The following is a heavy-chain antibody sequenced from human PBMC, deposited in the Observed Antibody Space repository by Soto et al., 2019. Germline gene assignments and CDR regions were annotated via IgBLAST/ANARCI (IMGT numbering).Heavy chain of an antibody. Sequence: SETLSLTCTVSGASIRSSAYWGWIRQPPGKRLEWIGSIYSIGNTYYNPSLKSGVTISADTSKNQFSLNLISVTAADTAVYYCRRSSRYSTDVWGQGITVTGSS. J-gene: IGHJ6*02. CDR2: IYSIGNT. D-gene: IGHD6-19*01. V-gene: IGHV4-39*01. CDR1: GASIRSSAY. CDR3: RRSSRYSTDV.